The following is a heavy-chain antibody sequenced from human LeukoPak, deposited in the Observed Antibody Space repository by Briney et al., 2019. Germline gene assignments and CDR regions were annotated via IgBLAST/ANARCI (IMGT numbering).Heavy chain of an antibody. CDR1: GYTFTSYG. Sequence: ASVKVSCKASGYTFTSYGISWVRQAPGQGLEWMEWISAYNGNTNYAQKLQGRVTMTTDTSTSTAYMELRSLRSDDTAVYYCARVRGSRYYYYGMDVWGQGTTVTVSS. CDR2: ISAYNGNT. D-gene: IGHD3-10*01. J-gene: IGHJ6*02. V-gene: IGHV1-18*01. CDR3: ARVRGSRYYYYGMDV.